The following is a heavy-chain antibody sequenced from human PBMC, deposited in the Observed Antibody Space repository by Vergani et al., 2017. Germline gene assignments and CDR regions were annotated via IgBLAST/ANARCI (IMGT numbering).Heavy chain of an antibody. D-gene: IGHD5-24*01. Sequence: QVQLVESGGGVVQPGGSLRLSCTPSSFKLGDYGMHWVRQAPGRGLEWVSMTWYEGNNNYYADSVKGRFTISKDISKNTLYLQMNSLRGDDTAVYYCARETRDTPSSLDYWGQGTRVTVSS. CDR2: TWYEGNNN. CDR1: SFKLGDYG. CDR3: ARETRDTPSSLDY. V-gene: IGHV3-33*01. J-gene: IGHJ4*02.